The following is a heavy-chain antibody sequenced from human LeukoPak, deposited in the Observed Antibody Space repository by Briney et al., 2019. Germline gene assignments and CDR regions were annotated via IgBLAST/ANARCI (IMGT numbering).Heavy chain of an antibody. Sequence: GGSLRLSCAASGFTFSSYAMSWVRQAPGKGLEWVSAISGSGGSTYYADSVKGRFTISRDNSKNTLYLQMNSLRAEDTAVYYCAKDRELLWFGELLPFDYWGQGTLVIVSS. CDR2: ISGSGGST. V-gene: IGHV3-23*01. CDR1: GFTFSSYA. J-gene: IGHJ4*02. CDR3: AKDRELLWFGELLPFDY. D-gene: IGHD3-10*01.